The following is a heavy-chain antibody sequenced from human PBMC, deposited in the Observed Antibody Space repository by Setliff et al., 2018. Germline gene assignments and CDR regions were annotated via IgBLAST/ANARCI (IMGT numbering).Heavy chain of an antibody. Sequence: ASVKVSCKTSGGTFSSNGFSWVRQAPGQGLEWMGWINPNSGGTNYAQKFQGRVTMTRDTSISTAYMELSGLRSDDTAAYYCARGYCTNGLCYSSYYYMDVWGKGTTVTVSS. V-gene: IGHV1-2*02. D-gene: IGHD2-8*01. CDR3: ARGYCTNGLCYSSYYYMDV. J-gene: IGHJ6*03. CDR2: INPNSGGT. CDR1: GGTFSSNG.